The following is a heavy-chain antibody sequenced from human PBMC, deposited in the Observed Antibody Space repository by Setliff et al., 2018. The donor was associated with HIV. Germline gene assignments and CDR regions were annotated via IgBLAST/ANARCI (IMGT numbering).Heavy chain of an antibody. CDR3: ARRGAYGYDYFDY. CDR2: NFHSAST. D-gene: IGHD5-12*01. V-gene: IGHV4-38-2*01. CDR1: GYSISSGYY. J-gene: IGHJ4*02. Sequence: SETLSLTCAVSGYSISSGYYWGWIRQPPGKGLEWIGSNFHSASTTYNPSLKSRVTISIDTSKNQFSLKLTSVTAADTAVYYCARRGAYGYDYFDYWGPGTLVTVSS.